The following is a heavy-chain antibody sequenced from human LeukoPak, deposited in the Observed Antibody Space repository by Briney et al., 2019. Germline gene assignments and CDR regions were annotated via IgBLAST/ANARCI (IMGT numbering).Heavy chain of an antibody. CDR1: GGSISSYY. CDR2: IYYSGST. CDR3: ARDHYIAGTQYYYYYMDV. D-gene: IGHD1-1*01. V-gene: IGHV4-59*01. J-gene: IGHJ6*03. Sequence: SETLSLTCTVSGGSISSYYWSWIRQPPGKGLEWIGYIYYSGSTNYNPSLKSRVTISVDTSKNQFSLKLSSVTAADTAVYYCARDHYIAGTQYYYYYMDVWGKGTTVTVPS.